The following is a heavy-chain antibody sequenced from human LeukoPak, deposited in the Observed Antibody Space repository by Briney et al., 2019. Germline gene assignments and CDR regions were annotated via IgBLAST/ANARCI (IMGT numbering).Heavy chain of an antibody. CDR2: IYYSGST. D-gene: IGHD6-19*01. CDR1: GGSISGSSYY. V-gene: IGHV4-39*07. CDR3: ARGGHSSAHLGDDFDY. Sequence: SETLSLTCTVSGGSISGSSYYWGWIRQPPGKGLEWIGSIYYSGSTYYNPSLKSRVTISVDTSKNQFSLKLSSVTAADTAVYYCARGGHSSAHLGDDFDYWGQGTLVTVSS. J-gene: IGHJ4*02.